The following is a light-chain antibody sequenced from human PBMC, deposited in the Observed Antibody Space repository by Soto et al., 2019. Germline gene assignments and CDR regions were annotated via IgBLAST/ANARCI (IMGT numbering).Light chain of an antibody. CDR1: SSDVGGYNY. Sequence: QSVLTQPRSVSGSPGQSVTISCTGTSSDVGGYNYVSWYQQHPGKAPKLMFYDVSKRPSGVPDRFSGSKSGNTASLSISGLQAEYEADYYCCSYAGSYTLVFGGGTKLTVL. J-gene: IGLJ2*01. V-gene: IGLV2-11*01. CDR3: CSYAGSYTLV. CDR2: DVS.